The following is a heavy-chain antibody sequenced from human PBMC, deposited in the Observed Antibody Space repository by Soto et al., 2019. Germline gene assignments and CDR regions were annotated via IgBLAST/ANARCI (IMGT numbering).Heavy chain of an antibody. J-gene: IGHJ4*02. D-gene: IGHD1-20*01. Sequence: DVHLVESGGGLVQPGGSLRLSCAAPTFIFNTYWMTWVRQAPGKGLEWVANIKHDGSETHYVDSVKGRFTISRDNAKRSLYLQMHSLRVEDTAVYYCVGDGNNWNDFDYWGQGTLVTVSS. CDR2: IKHDGSET. CDR3: VGDGNNWNDFDY. V-gene: IGHV3-7*01. CDR1: TFIFNTYW.